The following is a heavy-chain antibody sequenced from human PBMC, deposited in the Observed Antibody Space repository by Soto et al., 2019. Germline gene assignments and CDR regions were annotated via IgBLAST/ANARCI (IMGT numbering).Heavy chain of an antibody. CDR1: GGTFSSYA. Sequence: SVKVSCKASGGTFSSYAISWVRQAPGQGLEWMGGIIPIFGTANYAQKFQGRVTITADESTSTAYMELSSLRSEDTAVYYCARDVRDYYDSSGYYDYWGQGTLVTVSS. V-gene: IGHV1-69*13. D-gene: IGHD3-22*01. CDR2: IIPIFGTA. J-gene: IGHJ4*02. CDR3: ARDVRDYYDSSGYYDY.